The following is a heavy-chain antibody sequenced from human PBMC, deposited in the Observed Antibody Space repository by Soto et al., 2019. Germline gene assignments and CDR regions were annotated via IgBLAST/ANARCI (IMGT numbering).Heavy chain of an antibody. CDR3: ARDGGIAARPYYYGMDV. Sequence: PGGSLRLSCAASGFAFSSYGMHWVRQAPGKGLEWVAVIWYDGSNKYYADSVKGRFTISRDNSKNTLYLQMNSLRAEDTAVYYCARDGGIAARPYYYGMDVWGQGTTVTVSS. V-gene: IGHV3-33*01. CDR2: IWYDGSNK. D-gene: IGHD6-6*01. CDR1: GFAFSSYG. J-gene: IGHJ6*02.